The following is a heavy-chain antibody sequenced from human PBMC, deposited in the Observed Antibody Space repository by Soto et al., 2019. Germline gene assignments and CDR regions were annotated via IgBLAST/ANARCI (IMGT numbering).Heavy chain of an antibody. Sequence: QVQLVQSGAEVKKPGASVKVSCKASGYTFTGYYMHWVRQAPGQGLEWMGWINPNSGDTNYAQKFQGRVTMTRDTSISTAYMDLSSLRSDDTAVYYCARGPGIAAAGKFDDWGQGTLLTVSS. V-gene: IGHV1-2*02. CDR2: INPNSGDT. D-gene: IGHD6-13*01. CDR3: ARGPGIAAAGKFDD. J-gene: IGHJ4*02. CDR1: GYTFTGYY.